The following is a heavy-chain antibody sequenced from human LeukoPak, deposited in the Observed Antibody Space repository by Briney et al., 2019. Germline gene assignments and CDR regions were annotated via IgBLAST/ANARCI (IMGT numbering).Heavy chain of an antibody. CDR2: ISYDGSNK. CDR1: GFTFSAYG. D-gene: IGHD1-1*01. CDR3: ARWKPRSDALDV. Sequence: GGSLRLSCAASGFTFSAYGMHWVRQAPGKGLEWVAVISYDGSNKYYADSVKGRFTISRDNSKNTLYLQMNSLRAEDTAVYYCARWKPRSDALDVWGKGTMVMVSS. V-gene: IGHV3-30*03. J-gene: IGHJ3*01.